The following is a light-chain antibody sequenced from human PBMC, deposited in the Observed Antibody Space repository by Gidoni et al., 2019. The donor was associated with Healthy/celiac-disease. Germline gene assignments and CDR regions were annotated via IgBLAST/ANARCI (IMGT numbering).Light chain of an antibody. CDR1: QNVLYSSNNKNY. CDR2: WAS. CDR3: QQYYTTPHT. V-gene: IGKV4-1*01. J-gene: IGKJ2*01. Sequence: DIVMTQSPDSLAVSLGERATINCKSSQNVLYSSNNKNYLAWYQQKPGQPPKLLIYWASTRESGVPDRFSGSGSGTDVSLTISSLQAEDVAAYYCQQYYTTPHTFGQGTKLEIK.